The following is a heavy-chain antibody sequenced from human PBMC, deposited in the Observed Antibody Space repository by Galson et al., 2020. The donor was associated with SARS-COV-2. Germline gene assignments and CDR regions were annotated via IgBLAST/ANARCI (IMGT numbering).Heavy chain of an antibody. CDR3: ARLITATTIGAFDI. J-gene: IGHJ3*02. V-gene: IGHV4-61*02. CDR2: IHASGSG. Sequence: SETLSLTCTVSGDSISSGIYYWSWIRQPAGKGLEFIGRIHASGSGNNSPSLKSRVTISIDTSKNEFSLKLSSVTAADTAKYYCARLITATTIGAFDIWGQGTVVAVSS. CDR1: GDSISSGIYY. D-gene: IGHD6-13*01.